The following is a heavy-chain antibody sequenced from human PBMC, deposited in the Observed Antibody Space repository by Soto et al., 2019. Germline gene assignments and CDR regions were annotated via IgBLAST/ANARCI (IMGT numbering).Heavy chain of an antibody. Sequence: EVQLLESGGDLIQPGGSLRLSCAASGFTFNIYAMAWVRQAPGKGLEWVSAISRYGDFTYYEDYVEGRFSISRDNSKNTLYLQMNSLRAEDTALYYCAKDRYLDHDSRGYLFDNWGQGTLVTVSS. J-gene: IGHJ4*02. CDR1: GFTFNIYA. V-gene: IGHV3-23*01. CDR2: ISRYGDFT. D-gene: IGHD3-22*01. CDR3: AKDRYLDHDSRGYLFDN.